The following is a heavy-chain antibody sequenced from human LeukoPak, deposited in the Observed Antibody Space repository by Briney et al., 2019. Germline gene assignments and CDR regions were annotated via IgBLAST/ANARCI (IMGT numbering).Heavy chain of an antibody. Sequence: PETLSLTCTVSGGSISSSSYYWGWIRQPPGKGLEWIGSIYYSGSTYYNPSLKSRVTIYVDKSKNQFSLKLSSVTAADTAVYYCARRSSGATRYYFDYWGQGTLVTVSS. D-gene: IGHD1-26*01. CDR3: ARRSSGATRYYFDY. J-gene: IGHJ4*02. CDR2: IYYSGST. CDR1: GGSISSSSYY. V-gene: IGHV4-39*01.